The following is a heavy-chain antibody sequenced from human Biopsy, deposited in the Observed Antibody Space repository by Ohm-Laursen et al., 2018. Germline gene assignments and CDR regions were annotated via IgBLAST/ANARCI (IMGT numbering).Heavy chain of an antibody. J-gene: IGHJ2*01. V-gene: IGHV4-59*01. Sequence: TLSLTCTVSGDCISSYYWSWIRQPPGKGLQWIGYVYYTGSTDYNPSLQCRVTISVGTSKNHFSLRLRSVTPADTAIYYCARDRGYYSDRTVPGYIDLWGRGTLVTVSS. CDR2: VYYTGST. CDR1: GDCISSYY. D-gene: IGHD3-22*01. CDR3: ARDRGYYSDRTVPGYIDL.